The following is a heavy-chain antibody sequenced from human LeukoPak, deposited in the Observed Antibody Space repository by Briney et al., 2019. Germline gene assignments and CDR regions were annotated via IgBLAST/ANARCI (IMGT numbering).Heavy chain of an antibody. CDR1: GFSLSSYI. V-gene: IGHV3-30-3*01. D-gene: IGHD3-22*01. CDR2: ISYDGSFK. J-gene: IGHJ2*01. Sequence: GRALILSCAACGFSLSSYILHWVGQAPGKGREGVAVISYDGSFKYYADSVKGRFTISRDNSKNTLLLQLNSLKAEDTAVYYCARDLGRSGIGGVIYWYFDLWGRGTLVTVSS. CDR3: ARDLGRSGIGGVIYWYFDL.